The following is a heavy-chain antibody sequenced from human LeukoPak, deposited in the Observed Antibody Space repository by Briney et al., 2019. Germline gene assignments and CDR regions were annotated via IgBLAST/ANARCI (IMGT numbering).Heavy chain of an antibody. CDR2: IIPNSGGT. V-gene: IGHV1-2*02. CDR1: GYTFTGYY. J-gene: IGHJ4*02. CDR3: ASPRGYCTNGVCSDFDY. D-gene: IGHD2-8*01. Sequence: ASVKVSCKASGYTFTGYYMHWVRQAPGQGLEWMGWIIPNSGGTNYAQKFQGRVTMTRDTSISTAYMELSRLRSDDTAVYYCASPRGYCTNGVCSDFDYWGQGTLVTVSS.